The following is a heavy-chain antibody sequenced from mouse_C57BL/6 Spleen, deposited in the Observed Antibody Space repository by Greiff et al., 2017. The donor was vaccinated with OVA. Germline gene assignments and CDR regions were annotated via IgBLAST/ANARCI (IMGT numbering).Heavy chain of an antibody. D-gene: IGHD2-12*01. CDR3: ARTLTFYYAMDY. Sequence: EVKLVESGGGLVKPGGSLKLSCAASGFTFSDYGMHWVRQAPEKGLEWVAYISSGSSTIYYADTVKGRFNISRDNAKNTLFLQMTSLRSEDTAMYYCARTLTFYYAMDYWGQGTSVTVSS. V-gene: IGHV5-17*01. CDR1: GFTFSDYG. CDR2: ISSGSSTI. J-gene: IGHJ4*01.